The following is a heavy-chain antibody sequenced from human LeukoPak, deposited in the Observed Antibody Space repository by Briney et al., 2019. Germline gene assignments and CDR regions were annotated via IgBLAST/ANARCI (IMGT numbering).Heavy chain of an antibody. J-gene: IGHJ6*02. CDR3: ARDQAPITMIVVVTTYYYYGMDV. D-gene: IGHD3-22*01. Sequence: PGGSLRLSCAASGFTFSSYAMHWVRQAPGKGLEWVAVISYDGSNKYYADSVKGRFTISRDNSKNTLYLQMNSLRAEDTAVYYRARDQAPITMIVVVTTYYYYGMDVWGQGTTVTVSS. CDR1: GFTFSSYA. CDR2: ISYDGSNK. V-gene: IGHV3-30-3*01.